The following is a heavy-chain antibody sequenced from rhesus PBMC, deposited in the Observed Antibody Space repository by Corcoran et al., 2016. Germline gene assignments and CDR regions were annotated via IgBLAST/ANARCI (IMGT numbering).Heavy chain of an antibody. D-gene: IGHD5-36*02. CDR2: IYGDSGRT. V-gene: IGHV4S7*01. J-gene: IGHJ4*01. CDR3: ARRLATVTLSYFDY. CDR1: GGSISSSNW. Sequence: QVQLQESGPGLVKPSETLSLTCAVSGGSISSSNWWSWIRQSPGKGLEWIGYIYGDSGRTTSNPSLRSRVTISTDTSKNQFSLKLSSVTAADTAVYYCARRLATVTLSYFDYWGQGVLVTVSS.